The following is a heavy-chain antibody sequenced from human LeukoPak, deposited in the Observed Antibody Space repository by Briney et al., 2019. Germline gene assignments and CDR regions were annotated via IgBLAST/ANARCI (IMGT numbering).Heavy chain of an antibody. Sequence: PSETLSLTCTVSGGSITTSNYYWVWIRQPPGKGLEWIGYIYYSGSTNYNPSLKSRVTISVDTSKNQFSLKLSSVTAADTAVYYCASHKVGWLQFEIDYWGQGTLVTVSS. CDR2: IYYSGST. J-gene: IGHJ4*02. D-gene: IGHD5-24*01. CDR1: GGSITTSNYY. CDR3: ASHKVGWLQFEIDY. V-gene: IGHV4-61*05.